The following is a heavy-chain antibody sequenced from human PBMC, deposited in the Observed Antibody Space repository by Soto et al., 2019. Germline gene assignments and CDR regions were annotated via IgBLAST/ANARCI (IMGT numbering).Heavy chain of an antibody. CDR1: GFTFSAFW. V-gene: IGHV3-7*04. J-gene: IGHJ3*01. CDR2: IKRDGTVT. CDR3: ARDLSPPGEFFYDALDV. Sequence: EVQLVESGGGLVQPGESLRLSCAASGFTFSAFWMTWLRQAPGKGLEWVANIKRDGTVTHYGDSVEGRCTLSRDNAQNSLFLQLNSLRAEDTAMYYCARDLSPPGEFFYDALDVWGQGTFVTVSS. D-gene: IGHD2-21*01.